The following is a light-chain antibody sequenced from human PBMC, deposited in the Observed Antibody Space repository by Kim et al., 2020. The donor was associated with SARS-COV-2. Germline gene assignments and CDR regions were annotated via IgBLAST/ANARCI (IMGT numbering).Light chain of an antibody. CDR2: EVN. V-gene: IGLV2-14*01. CDR3: CSFTSSSTHV. Sequence: LTQPASVSGSPGQSITISCTGTITDVGGYNHVSWFQQHPTKAPKLMLYEVNKRPSGVSNRFSGSKSGNTASLTISGLQTEDEADYYCCSFTSSSTHVFGTGTKVTVL. J-gene: IGLJ1*01. CDR1: ITDVGGYNH.